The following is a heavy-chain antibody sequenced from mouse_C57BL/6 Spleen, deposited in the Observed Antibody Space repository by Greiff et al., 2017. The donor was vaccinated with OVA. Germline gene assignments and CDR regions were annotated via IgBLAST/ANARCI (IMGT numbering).Heavy chain of an antibody. V-gene: IGHV1-5*01. CDR2: IYPGNSDT. CDR3: TRGDYYYGSRSYWYFDV. CDR1: GYTFTSYW. D-gene: IGHD1-1*01. Sequence: VQLQQSGTVLARPGASVKMSCKTSGYTFTSYWMHWVKQRPGQGLEWIGAIYPGNSDTSYNQKFKGKAKLTAVTSASTAYMELSSLTNEDAAVYYCTRGDYYYGSRSYWYFDVWGTGTTVTVSS. J-gene: IGHJ1*03.